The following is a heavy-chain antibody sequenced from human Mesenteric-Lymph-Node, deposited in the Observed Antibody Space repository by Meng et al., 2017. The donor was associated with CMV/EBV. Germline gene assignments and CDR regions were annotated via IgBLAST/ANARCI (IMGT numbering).Heavy chain of an antibody. CDR2: ISVSGGTT. CDR3: AKGYGLFNY. V-gene: IGHV3-23*04. D-gene: IGHD3-3*01. CDR1: GLTFSSYA. Sequence: VQLVESGGGVVQPVRSLRLSCAASGLTFSSYAMSWVRQAPGKGLEWVSAISVSGGTTYYKDSVKGRFTISRDNSDNMLYLQMNSLRAEDTAVYYCAKGYGLFNYWGRGTLVTVSS. J-gene: IGHJ4*02.